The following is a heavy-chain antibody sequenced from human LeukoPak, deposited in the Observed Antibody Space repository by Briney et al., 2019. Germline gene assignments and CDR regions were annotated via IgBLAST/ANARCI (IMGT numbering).Heavy chain of an antibody. D-gene: IGHD1-26*01. Sequence: TPSETLSLTCSVAGGSINFYHWSWIRQSPGGRLEWIGDIHHTGSATYNPSLKSRVTILIETSKNQFSLQLTSVTAADAAVYFCAGGVREMLGANTDSHYYAMLVWGRGTTVTVSS. CDR2: IHHTGSA. CDR3: AGGVREMLGANTDSHYYAMLV. CDR1: GGSINFYH. J-gene: IGHJ6*02. V-gene: IGHV4-59*03.